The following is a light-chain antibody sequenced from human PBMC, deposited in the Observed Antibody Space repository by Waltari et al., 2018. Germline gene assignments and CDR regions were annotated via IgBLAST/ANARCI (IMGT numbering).Light chain of an antibody. Sequence: DIQMTQSPSTLSASVGDRVTITCRASQSVNTWLAWYQQKPGKAPNLLIYDASSLERGVPSRFSGSGSGTEFTLTISSLQPDDSASYYCQQYNSHWTIGQGTKVEIK. CDR3: QQYNSHWT. J-gene: IGKJ1*01. CDR2: DAS. CDR1: QSVNTW. V-gene: IGKV1-5*01.